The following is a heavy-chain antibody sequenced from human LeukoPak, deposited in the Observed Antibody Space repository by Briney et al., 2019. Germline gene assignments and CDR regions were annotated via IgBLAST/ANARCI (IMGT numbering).Heavy chain of an antibody. CDR2: INPNSGGT. CDR3: ARDKPAKAALDF. Sequence: GASVKVSCKASGYTFTGYYIHWVRQAPGQGLEWMGWINPNSGGTNYAQKFQGRVTMTGDRSINTAYMDLRSLTYDDTAVYYCARDKPAKAALDFWGQGTLVTVSS. J-gene: IGHJ4*02. V-gene: IGHV1-2*02. CDR1: GYTFTGYY.